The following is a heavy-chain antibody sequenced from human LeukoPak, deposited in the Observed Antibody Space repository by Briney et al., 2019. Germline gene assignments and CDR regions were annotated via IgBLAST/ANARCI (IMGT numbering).Heavy chain of an antibody. CDR3: ARASFRRGYCSGGSCLWAFDI. V-gene: IGHV4-34*01. CDR2: NNHSGST. D-gene: IGHD2-15*01. Sequence: KPSETLSLTCAVYGGSFSGYCWSWLRQPPGKGLEWGGENNHSGSTNYNPSLKSRVTISVDTSKNQFSLKLSSVTAADTAVYYCARASFRRGYCSGGSCLWAFDIWGQGTMVTVSS. CDR1: GGSFSGYC. J-gene: IGHJ3*02.